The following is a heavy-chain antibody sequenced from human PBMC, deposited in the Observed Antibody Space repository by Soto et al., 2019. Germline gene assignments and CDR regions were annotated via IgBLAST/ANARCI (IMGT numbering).Heavy chain of an antibody. CDR2: INWNGDST. CDR1: GFTFEQYG. Sequence: EVQLVESGGGVVRPGGSLRLSCAASGFTFEQYGMRWVRQAPGKGLEWVSAINWNGDSTGYADSVKGRFTISRDNAKNSLYLQLNSLRAEDTALYYCARFAGQWLFSGFDSWGQGALVTVSS. CDR3: ARFAGQWLFSGFDS. J-gene: IGHJ4*02. D-gene: IGHD6-19*01. V-gene: IGHV3-20*04.